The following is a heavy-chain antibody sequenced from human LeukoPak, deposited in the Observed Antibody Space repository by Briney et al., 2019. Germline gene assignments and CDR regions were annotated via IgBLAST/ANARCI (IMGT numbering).Heavy chain of an antibody. D-gene: IGHD2-2*01. Sequence: GGSLRLSCAASGFTFSDAWMSWVRQTPGKGLEWVGRIKSNTDGGTTDFAAPVKGRFTISRDDSENALYLQMNSLKTEDTAVYYCTTQLLCEHNFDYWGQGTLVTVSS. CDR3: TTQLLCEHNFDY. CDR2: IKSNTDGGTT. V-gene: IGHV3-15*01. CDR1: GFTFSDAW. J-gene: IGHJ4*02.